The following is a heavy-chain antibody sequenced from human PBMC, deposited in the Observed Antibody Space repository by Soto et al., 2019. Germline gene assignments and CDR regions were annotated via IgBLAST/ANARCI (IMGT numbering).Heavy chain of an antibody. CDR3: ARGFSIDWYTYYFDY. CDR1: GGSISSSSYY. V-gene: IGHV4-39*01. CDR2: IYYSGST. D-gene: IGHD3-3*02. J-gene: IGHJ4*02. Sequence: SETLSLTCTVSGGSISSSSYYWGWIRQPPGKGLEWIGSIYYSGSTYYNPSLKSRVTISVDTSKNQFSLKLNSVTAADTAVYYCARGFSIDWYTYYFDYWGQGPLVTVSS.